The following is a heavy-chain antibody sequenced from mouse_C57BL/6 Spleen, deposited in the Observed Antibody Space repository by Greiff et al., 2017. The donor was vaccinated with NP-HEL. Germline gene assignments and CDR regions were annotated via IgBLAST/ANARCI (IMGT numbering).Heavy chain of an antibody. CDR2: IWSDGST. Sequence: VKLVESGPGLVAPSQSLSITCTVSGFSLTSYGVHWVRQPPGQGLEWLVVIWSDGSTTYNSALKSRLSISKDKSKSQVFLKMNSLQTDDTAMYYCARRSNDYYAMDYWGQGTSVTVAS. V-gene: IGHV2-6*03. D-gene: IGHD2-5*01. CDR1: GFSLTSYG. J-gene: IGHJ4*01. CDR3: ARRSNDYYAMDY.